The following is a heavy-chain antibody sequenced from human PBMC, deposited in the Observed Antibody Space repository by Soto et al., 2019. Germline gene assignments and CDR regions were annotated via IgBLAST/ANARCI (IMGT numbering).Heavy chain of an antibody. V-gene: IGHV1-69*01. Sequence: QVQLVQSGAEVKKPGSSVKVSCKASGGTFSSYAISWVRQAPGQGLEWMGGIIPIFGTANYAQKFQGRVTITAVESTSTAYMELSSLRSEDTAVYYCARDRDGSGYSFADYWGQGTLVTVSS. CDR2: IIPIFGTA. CDR3: ARDRDGSGYSFADY. CDR1: GGTFSSYA. D-gene: IGHD3-22*01. J-gene: IGHJ4*02.